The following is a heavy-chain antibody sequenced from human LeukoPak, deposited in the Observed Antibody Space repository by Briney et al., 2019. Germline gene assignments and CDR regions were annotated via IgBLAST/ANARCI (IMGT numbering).Heavy chain of an antibody. V-gene: IGHV4-59*01. J-gene: IGHJ6*02. Sequence: SETLSLTCTVSGGSISSYYWSWIRQPPGKGLEWIGYIYYSGSTNYNPSLKSRVTISVDTSKNQFSLKLSSVTAADTAVYYCARGDATVTISDYYYYGMDVWGQGTTVTVSS. CDR3: ARGDATVTISDYYYYGMDV. CDR2: IYYSGST. D-gene: IGHD4-17*01. CDR1: GGSISSYY.